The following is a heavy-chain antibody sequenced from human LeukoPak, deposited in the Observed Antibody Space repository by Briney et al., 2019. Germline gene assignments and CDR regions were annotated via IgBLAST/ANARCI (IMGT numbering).Heavy chain of an antibody. V-gene: IGHV1-69*05. J-gene: IGHJ4*02. D-gene: IGHD6-19*01. Sequence: SVKVSCKASGGTFSSYAISWVRQAPGQGLEWMGRIIPIFGTANYAQKFKGRVTITTDESTSTAYMELSSLRSEDTAVYYCAREGIAVGGLGYWGQGTLATVSS. CDR2: IIPIFGTA. CDR3: AREGIAVGGLGY. CDR1: GGTFSSYA.